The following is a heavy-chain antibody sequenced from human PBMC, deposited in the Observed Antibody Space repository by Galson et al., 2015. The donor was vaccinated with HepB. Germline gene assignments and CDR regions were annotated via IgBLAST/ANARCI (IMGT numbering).Heavy chain of an antibody. CDR2: ISYDGSNK. D-gene: IGHD4-17*01. J-gene: IGHJ4*02. CDR3: ARELDYGFVLFDY. V-gene: IGHV3-30-3*01. CDR1: GFTFSSYA. Sequence: SLRLSCAASGFTFSSYAMHWVRQARGKGLGWVAVISYDGSNKYYADSVKGRFTISRDNSKNTLYLQMNSLRAEDTAVYYWARELDYGFVLFDYWGQGTLVTVSS.